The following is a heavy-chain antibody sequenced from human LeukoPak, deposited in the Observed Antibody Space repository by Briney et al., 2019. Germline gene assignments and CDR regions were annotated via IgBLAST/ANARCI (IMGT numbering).Heavy chain of an antibody. V-gene: IGHV1-2*02. J-gene: IGHJ4*02. Sequence: AAVKVSCKASGYIFTGYYIHWVRQAPGQGLECMVWINPSSGGTNYAQNFHGRVAMTMGMSVTTASMDLRGLRFDDTAVYYCARRQSRYIVGGAVHYWGQGALVTVS. CDR3: ARRQSRYIVGGAVHY. CDR2: INPSSGGT. D-gene: IGHD1-26*01. CDR1: GYIFTGYY.